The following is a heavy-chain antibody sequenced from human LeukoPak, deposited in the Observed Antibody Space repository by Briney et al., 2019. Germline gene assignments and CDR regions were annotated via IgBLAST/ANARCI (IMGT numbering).Heavy chain of an antibody. Sequence: QPGGSLRLSCAASGFTFTNYAIHWVRQAPGKGLEWVAVISYDGRDKYYADSVKGRFTISRDNSNNRLYLHMSSLRAEDTAAYYCAKSGIVTTDRRRVLDYWGQGTLVTVSS. D-gene: IGHD2/OR15-2a*01. V-gene: IGHV3-30*04. CDR2: ISYDGRDK. CDR3: AKSGIVTTDRRRVLDY. CDR1: GFTFTNYA. J-gene: IGHJ4*02.